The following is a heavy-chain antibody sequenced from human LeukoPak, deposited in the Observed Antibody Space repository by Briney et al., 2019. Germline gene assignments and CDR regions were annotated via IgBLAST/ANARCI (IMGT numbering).Heavy chain of an antibody. CDR2: IYYSGTT. D-gene: IGHD6-19*01. V-gene: IGHV4-61*01. Sequence: SETLSLTCTVSGGSISSSSYYWSWIRQPPGKGLEWIGYIYYSGTTNYSPSLKSRVTISVDTSKNQFSLKLSSVTAADTAVYYCARVMGSGWTGFDYWGQGTLVTVSS. J-gene: IGHJ4*02. CDR1: GGSISSSSYY. CDR3: ARVMGSGWTGFDY.